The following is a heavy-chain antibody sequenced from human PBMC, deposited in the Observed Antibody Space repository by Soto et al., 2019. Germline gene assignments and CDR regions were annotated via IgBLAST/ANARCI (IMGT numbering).Heavy chain of an antibody. Sequence: QVQLVQSGTEVKKPGSSVKVSCKASGGTFRNYPINWVRPAPGQGLEWMGSIFPLTDIPDYAQNFQARLTISEDQSTSTDYMEVRSLTSDDTAMYLCASGPLVVLNYFESWGQGTLVTVSS. J-gene: IGHJ4*02. CDR1: GGTFRNYP. V-gene: IGHV1-69*02. CDR3: ASGPLVVLNYFES. CDR2: IFPLTDIP.